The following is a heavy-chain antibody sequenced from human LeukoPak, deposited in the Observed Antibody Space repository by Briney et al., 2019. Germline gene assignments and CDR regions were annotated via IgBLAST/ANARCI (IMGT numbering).Heavy chain of an antibody. CDR1: GFTVSSNY. V-gene: IGHV3-11*01. D-gene: IGHD1-26*01. J-gene: IGHJ4*02. CDR3: ARARGSYSFDY. Sequence: GGSLRLSCAASGFTVSSNYMSWVRQAPGKGLECVSYISNSGSTIYYADSVKGRFTISRDNAKNSLYLQMNSLRAEDTAVYYCARARGSYSFDYWGQGTLVTVSS. CDR2: ISNSGSTI.